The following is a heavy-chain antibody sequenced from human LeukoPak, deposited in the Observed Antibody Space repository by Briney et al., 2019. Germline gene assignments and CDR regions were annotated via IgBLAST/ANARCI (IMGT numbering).Heavy chain of an antibody. Sequence: SETLSLTCTVSGSISGYFWSWIRQPPGKGLEWIGYIYTSGSTNYNPSLESRVTISVDTSKNQFSLDLSSVTAADTAVYYCARQKCTSTSCLTKNAFDIWGQGTMVTVSS. CDR3: ARQKCTSTSCLTKNAFDI. D-gene: IGHD2-2*01. CDR1: GSISGYF. CDR2: IYTSGST. J-gene: IGHJ3*02. V-gene: IGHV4-4*09.